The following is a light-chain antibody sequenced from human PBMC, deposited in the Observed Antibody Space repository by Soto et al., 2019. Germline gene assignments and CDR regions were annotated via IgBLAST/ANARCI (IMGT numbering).Light chain of an antibody. CDR1: QTVNTY. V-gene: IGKV1-39*01. CDR2: AAS. J-gene: IGKJ1*01. CDR3: QQGYSNPWT. Sequence: DIQMTQSPSSLSASIGDRVTITWRASQTVNTYLHWYQQKPGKAPKLLIYAASNLQSGVPSRFSGSGSGTNFTLSLNSLQPEDFATYYCQQGYSNPWTFGQGTKVDIK.